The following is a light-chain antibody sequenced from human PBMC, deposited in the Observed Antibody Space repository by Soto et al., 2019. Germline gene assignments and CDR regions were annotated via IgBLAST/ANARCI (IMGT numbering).Light chain of an antibody. Sequence: EIVMTQSPATLSVSPGETVTLSCRASQSVSNNLDWYQQKPGQAPRLLIYGASTRATGIPARFSGSGSGTEFTIIISLLQSEDFADYHRQQHYAWVTFGGGTKVEI. CDR2: GAS. CDR3: QQHYAWVT. V-gene: IGKV3-15*01. J-gene: IGKJ4*01. CDR1: QSVSNN.